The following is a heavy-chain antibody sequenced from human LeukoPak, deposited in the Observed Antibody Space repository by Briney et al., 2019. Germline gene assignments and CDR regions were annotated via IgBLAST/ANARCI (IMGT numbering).Heavy chain of an antibody. V-gene: IGHV4-34*01. CDR3: ARGYCSGGSCYLEDAFDI. D-gene: IGHD2-15*01. Sequence: SESLSLTCAVYGGSFSGYYSSWIRQPPGKGLEWIGEINHSGSTNYNPSLKSGVTISVDTSKNQFSLKLSSVTAADTAVYYCARGYCSGGSCYLEDAFDIWGQGTMVTVSS. CDR2: INHSGST. J-gene: IGHJ3*02. CDR1: GGSFSGYY.